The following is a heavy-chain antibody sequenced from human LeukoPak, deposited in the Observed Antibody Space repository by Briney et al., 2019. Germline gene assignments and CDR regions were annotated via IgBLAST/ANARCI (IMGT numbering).Heavy chain of an antibody. CDR1: GGTFSSYA. CDR2: IIPIFGTA. J-gene: IGHJ5*02. Sequence: SVKVSCKASGGTFSSYAISWVRQAPGQGLEWMGRIIPIFGTANYAQKFRGRVTITTDESTSTAYMELSSPRSEDTAVYYCASDVVVVAANWFDPWGQGTLVTVSS. D-gene: IGHD2-15*01. V-gene: IGHV1-69*05. CDR3: ASDVVVVAANWFDP.